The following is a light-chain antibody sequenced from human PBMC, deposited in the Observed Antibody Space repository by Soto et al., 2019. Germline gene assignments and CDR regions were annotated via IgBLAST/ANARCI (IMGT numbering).Light chain of an antibody. V-gene: IGLV2-14*01. CDR1: SSDVGGYNY. J-gene: IGLJ1*01. Sequence: QSALTQPASVSGSPGQSITISCTGTSSDVGGYNYVSWYQQHPGKAPKLMIYEVSHRPSGVSNRFSGSKSGNTASLTISGLQAEDEADYYCSSYTSTSTLYVFGGGTKVTVL. CDR3: SSYTSTSTLYV. CDR2: EVS.